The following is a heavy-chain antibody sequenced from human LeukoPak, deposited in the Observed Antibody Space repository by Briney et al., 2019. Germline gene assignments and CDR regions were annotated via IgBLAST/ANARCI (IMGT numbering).Heavy chain of an antibody. J-gene: IGHJ4*02. CDR3: ARGTSSGYFQLYFDY. CDR1: GFTLNNW. V-gene: IGHV3-23*01. Sequence: SGGSLRLSCTASGFTLNNWMTWVRQAPGKGLEWVSAISGSGGSTYYADSVKGRFTISRDNSKNTLYLQMNSLRAEDTAVYYCARGTSSGYFQLYFDYWGQGTLVTVSS. D-gene: IGHD3-22*01. CDR2: ISGSGGST.